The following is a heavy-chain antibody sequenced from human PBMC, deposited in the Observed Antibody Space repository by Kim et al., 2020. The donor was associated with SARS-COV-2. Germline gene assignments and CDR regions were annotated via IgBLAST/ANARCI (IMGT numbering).Heavy chain of an antibody. V-gene: IGHV4-31*03. CDR2: IYYSGST. CDR3: ARGPDYGDYGSNWFDP. CDR1: GGSISSGGYY. D-gene: IGHD4-17*01. Sequence: SETLSLTCTVSGGSISSGGYYWSWIRQHPGKGLEWIGYIYYSGSTYYNPSLKSRVTISVDTSKNQFSLKLSSVTAADTAVYYCARGPDYGDYGSNWFDPWGQGTLVTVSS. J-gene: IGHJ5*02.